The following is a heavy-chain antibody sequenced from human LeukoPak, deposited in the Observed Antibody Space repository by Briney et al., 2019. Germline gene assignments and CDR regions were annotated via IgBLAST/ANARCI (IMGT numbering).Heavy chain of an antibody. CDR2: ISYDGSNK. V-gene: IGHV3-30*18. D-gene: IGHD1-7*01. J-gene: IGHJ6*02. CDR1: GLTFSSYG. CDR3: AKVGLELPSGMDV. Sequence: GRSLRLSCAASGLTFSSYGMHWVRQAPGKGLEWVAVISYDGSNKYYADSVKGRFTISRDNSKNTLYLQMNSLRAEDTAVYYCAKVGLELPSGMDVWGQGTTVTVSS.